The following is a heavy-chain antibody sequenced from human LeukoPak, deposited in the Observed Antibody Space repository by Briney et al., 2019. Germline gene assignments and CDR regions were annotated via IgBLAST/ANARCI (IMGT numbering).Heavy chain of an antibody. CDR3: AREGYYYDSSGYYSADAFDI. J-gene: IGHJ3*02. CDR2: IYTSGST. V-gene: IGHV4-61*02. CDR1: GGSISSGSYY. Sequence: SETLSLTCTVSGGSISSGSYYWSWIRQPAGKGLEWIGRIYTSGSTNYNPSLKSRVTISVDTSKNQFSLKLSSVAAADTAVYYCAREGYYYDSSGYYSADAFDIWGRGTMVTVSS. D-gene: IGHD3-22*01.